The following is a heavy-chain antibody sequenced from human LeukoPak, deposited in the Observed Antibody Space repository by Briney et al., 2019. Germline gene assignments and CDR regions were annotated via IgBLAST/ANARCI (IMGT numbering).Heavy chain of an antibody. V-gene: IGHV4-4*02. CDR3: ARRRHNYYGSGSYPLPAYYYYMDV. J-gene: IGHJ6*03. Sequence: SETLSLTCAVSGASISSNWWNWVRQPPGKGLEWIGEIHHSGSANYNPSLKSRVTISVDTSKNQFSLKLSSVTAADTAVYYCARRRHNYYGSGSYPLPAYYYYMDVWGKGTTVTVSS. CDR1: GASISSNW. D-gene: IGHD3-10*01. CDR2: IHHSGSA.